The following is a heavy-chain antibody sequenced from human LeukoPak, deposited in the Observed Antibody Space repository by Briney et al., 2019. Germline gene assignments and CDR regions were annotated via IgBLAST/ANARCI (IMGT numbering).Heavy chain of an antibody. Sequence: GGSLRLSCVTSGFTFSSYGMHWVRQVPGKGLEWVAVISYDARSNYHVDSVKGRFTISRDNSKNTLYLQMNSLRAEDTAVYYCARILSSAWGELGYWGQGTLVTVSS. CDR1: GFTFSSYG. V-gene: IGHV3-30*03. CDR3: ARILSSAWGELGY. J-gene: IGHJ4*02. D-gene: IGHD6-19*01. CDR2: ISYDARSN.